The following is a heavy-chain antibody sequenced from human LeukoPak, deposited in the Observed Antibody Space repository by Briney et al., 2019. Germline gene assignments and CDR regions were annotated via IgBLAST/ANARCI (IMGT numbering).Heavy chain of an antibody. V-gene: IGHV4-59*08. CDR1: GDSISPYY. Sequence: SETLSLTCTVSGDSISPYYWAWFRQPPGKGLNYIGDIYHSGTTSYSPSLQSRVTISLDTSKKQFSLRLTSVTAADAATYYCARLRAYKTSHQYYFDYWGQGTLVSVSS. D-gene: IGHD3-16*01. CDR2: IYHSGTT. J-gene: IGHJ4*02. CDR3: ARLRAYKTSHQYYFDY.